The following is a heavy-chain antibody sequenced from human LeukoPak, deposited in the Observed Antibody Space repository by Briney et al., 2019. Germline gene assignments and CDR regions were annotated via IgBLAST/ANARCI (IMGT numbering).Heavy chain of an antibody. CDR1: GGSISSYY. Sequence: SETLSLTCTVSGGSISSYYWSWLRQPPGKGLEWIGYIYYSGSTNYKPSLKSRVTISVDTSKNQFSLKLSSVTAADTAVYYCARDGYYYDRGGGKRFDYWGQGTLVTVSS. J-gene: IGHJ4*02. V-gene: IGHV4-59*12. CDR3: ARDGYYYDRGGGKRFDY. CDR2: IYYSGST. D-gene: IGHD3-22*01.